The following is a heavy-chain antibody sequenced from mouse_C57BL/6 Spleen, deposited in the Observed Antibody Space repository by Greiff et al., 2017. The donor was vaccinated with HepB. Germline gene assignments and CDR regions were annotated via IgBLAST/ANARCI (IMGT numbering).Heavy chain of an antibody. Sequence: QVQLQHSGAELARPGASVKLSCKASGYTFTSYGISWVKQRTGQGLEWIGEIYPRSGNTYYNEKFKGKATLTADKSSSTAYMELRSLTSEDSAVYFCAREDYDRGFAYWGQGTLVTVSA. CDR1: GYTFTSYG. V-gene: IGHV1-81*01. D-gene: IGHD2-4*01. J-gene: IGHJ3*01. CDR2: IYPRSGNT. CDR3: AREDYDRGFAY.